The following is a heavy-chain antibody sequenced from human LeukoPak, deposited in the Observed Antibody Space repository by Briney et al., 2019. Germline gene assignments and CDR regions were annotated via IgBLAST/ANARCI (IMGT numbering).Heavy chain of an antibody. CDR1: GFTFSSYG. Sequence: GRSLRLSCAASGFTFSSYGMHWVRQAPGKGLEWVAVISYDGSNKYYADSVKGRFTISRDNSKNTLYLQMNSLRAEDTAVYYCAKGYSYGYSYGMYVWGQGTTVTVSS. J-gene: IGHJ6*02. CDR2: ISYDGSNK. V-gene: IGHV3-30*18. CDR3: AKGYSYGYSYGMYV. D-gene: IGHD5-18*01.